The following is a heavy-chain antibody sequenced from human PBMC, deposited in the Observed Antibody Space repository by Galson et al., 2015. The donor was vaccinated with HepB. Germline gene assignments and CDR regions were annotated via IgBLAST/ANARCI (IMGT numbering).Heavy chain of an antibody. CDR3: AKSSVSTFYYIDY. CDR1: GLAFSDYI. D-gene: IGHD2-8*01. CDR2: ISGGDSAT. J-gene: IGHJ4*02. Sequence: SLRLSCAASGLAFSDYIVNWVRQAPGMGLEWVSGISGGDSATHYAASVEGRFTISRDNFRNTLYLQMNSLRAEDTAVYYCAKSSVSTFYYIDYWGQGTLVTVSS. V-gene: IGHV3-23*01.